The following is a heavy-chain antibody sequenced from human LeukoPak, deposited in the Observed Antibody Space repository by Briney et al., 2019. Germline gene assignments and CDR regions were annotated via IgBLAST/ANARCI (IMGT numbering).Heavy chain of an antibody. Sequence: PSETLSLTCTVYGGSVSSYYWNWVRQPPGKGLEWIGYIYYSGSSNYNPSLKSRVTISVDTSKNQFSLKLSSVTAADTAMYYCARDLAHGRSGLDYWGQGTLVTVSS. CDR1: GGSVSSYY. V-gene: IGHV4-59*02. D-gene: IGHD3-3*01. J-gene: IGHJ4*02. CDR2: IYYSGSS. CDR3: ARDLAHGRSGLDY.